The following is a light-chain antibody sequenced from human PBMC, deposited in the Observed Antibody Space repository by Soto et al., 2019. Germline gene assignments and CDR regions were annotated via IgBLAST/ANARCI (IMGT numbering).Light chain of an antibody. V-gene: IGLV3-9*01. CDR3: QVWDSSDVV. Sequence: SYELTQPLSVSVALGQTARITCGGNNIGSKNVHWYQQKPGQAPVLVINRDSNRPSGIPERFSGSNSGNTATLTISRAQAGDEADYYCQVWDSSDVVFGGGTKLT. CDR1: NIGSKN. J-gene: IGLJ2*01. CDR2: RDS.